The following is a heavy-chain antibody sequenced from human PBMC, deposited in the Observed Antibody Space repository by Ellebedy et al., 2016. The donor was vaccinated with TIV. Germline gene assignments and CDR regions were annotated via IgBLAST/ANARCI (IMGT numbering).Heavy chain of an antibody. V-gene: IGHV1-8*01. CDR1: GYSFNSYA. CDR3: ARWNPNGDFDD. CDR2: MNTNNGDS. D-gene: IGHD1-1*01. J-gene: IGHJ4*02. Sequence: AVSVKVSCKASGYSFNSYAINWVRKATGRGLEWVGWMNTNNGDSGSAQKLQGRVTMTRSTAISTAYLEMSSLTTEDTAVYYCARWNPNGDFDDWGQGTLVTVSA.